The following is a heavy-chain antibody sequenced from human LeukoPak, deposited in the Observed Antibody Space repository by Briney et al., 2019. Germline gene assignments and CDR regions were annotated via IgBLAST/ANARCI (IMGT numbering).Heavy chain of an antibody. V-gene: IGHV3-48*04. CDR3: ARDGYCSGSSCYSTTDY. D-gene: IGHD2-15*01. CDR2: ISSSSSTI. J-gene: IGHJ4*02. CDR1: GFAFSSYS. Sequence: GGSLRLSCAASGFAFSSYSMNWVRQVPGKGLERVSYISSSSSTIYYADSVKGRFTISRDNAKNSLYLQMNSLRAEDTAVYYCARDGYCSGSSCYSTTDYWGQGTLVTVSS.